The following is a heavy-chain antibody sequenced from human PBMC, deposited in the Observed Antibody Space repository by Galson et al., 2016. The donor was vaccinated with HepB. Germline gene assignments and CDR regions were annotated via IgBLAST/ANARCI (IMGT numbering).Heavy chain of an antibody. CDR3: AKDYGWDYAPIDY. D-gene: IGHD3-16*01. Sequence: SLRLSCAASGFLFRTYTMNWVRQAPGKGLEWVALISYDGSNKYYVDSVKGRFTISRDNSKNTLYLQMNSLRGEDTAVYFCAKDYGWDYAPIDYWGQGTLVTVSS. CDR1: GFLFRTYT. CDR2: ISYDGSNK. V-gene: IGHV3-30*18. J-gene: IGHJ4*02.